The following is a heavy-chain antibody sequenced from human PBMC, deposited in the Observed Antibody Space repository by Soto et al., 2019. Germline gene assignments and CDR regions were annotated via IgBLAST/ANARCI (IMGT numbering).Heavy chain of an antibody. J-gene: IGHJ6*02. CDR3: ATGTVDTAMGPQSYYYYYYGMDV. CDR2: IYYSGST. CDR1: GGSISSYY. D-gene: IGHD5-18*01. V-gene: IGHV4-59*01. Sequence: PSETLSLTCTVSGGSISSYYWSWIRQPQGKGLEWIGYIYYSGSTNYNPSLKSRVTISVDTSKNQFSLKLSSVTAADTAVYYCATGTVDTAMGPQSYYYYYYGMDVWGQGTTVTVSS.